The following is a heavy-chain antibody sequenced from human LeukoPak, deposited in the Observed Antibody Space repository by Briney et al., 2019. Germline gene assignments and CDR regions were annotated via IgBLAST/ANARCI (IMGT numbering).Heavy chain of an antibody. CDR1: GGSISSYY. CDR2: INHGGST. D-gene: IGHD3-3*01. J-gene: IGHJ6*02. V-gene: IGHV4-34*01. CDR3: ARGGLRFLEWSHYYGMDV. Sequence: PSETLSLTCTVSGGSISSYYWSWIRQPPGKGREWIGEINHGGSTNYNPSLKSRVTISVDTSKNQFSLKLSSVTAADTAVYYCARGGLRFLEWSHYYGMDVWGQGTTVTVSS.